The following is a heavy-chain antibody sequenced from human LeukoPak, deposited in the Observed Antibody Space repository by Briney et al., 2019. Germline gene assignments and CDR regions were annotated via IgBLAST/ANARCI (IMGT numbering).Heavy chain of an antibody. CDR1: GGSISSGGYY. J-gene: IGHJ6*03. CDR2: IYYSGST. Sequence: PSQTLSLTCTVSGGSISSGGYYWSSIRQHPGKGLEWIGYIYYSGSTYYSPSLKSRVTISVDTSKNQFSLKLSSVTAADTAVYYCARGKMYSSSAASNRDYYYYYMDVWGKGTTVTVSS. D-gene: IGHD6-6*01. V-gene: IGHV4-31*03. CDR3: ARGKMYSSSAASNRDYYYYYMDV.